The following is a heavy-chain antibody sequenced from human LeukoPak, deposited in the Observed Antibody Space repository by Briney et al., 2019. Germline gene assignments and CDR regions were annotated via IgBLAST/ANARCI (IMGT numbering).Heavy chain of an antibody. J-gene: IGHJ3*02. D-gene: IGHD1-26*01. CDR1: GFTFSTYA. CDR2: ISSSSSYI. V-gene: IGHV3-21*01. CDR3: ARDRGGSYYEWIFGAFDI. Sequence: PGGSLRLSCAASGFTFSTYAMSWVRQAPGKGLEWVSSISSSSSYIYYADSVKGRFTISRDNAKNSLYLQMNSLRAEDTAVYYCARDRGGSYYEWIFGAFDIWGQGTMVTVSS.